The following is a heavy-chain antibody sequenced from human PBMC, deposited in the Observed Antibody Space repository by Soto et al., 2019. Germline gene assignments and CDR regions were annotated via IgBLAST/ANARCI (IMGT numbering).Heavy chain of an antibody. Sequence: QVQLVQSGAEVKKPGSSVKVSCKASGGTFNTYGIYWVRQASGQGLEWMGGMIPFFGRANYAQRFQGRVTITADESTGTAGLEVNSLRFEDAAVYYCARMGCTEPTGGPRGFDYWGQGTLVTVS. CDR1: GGTFNTYG. D-gene: IGHD2-8*01. J-gene: IGHJ4*02. CDR3: ARMGCTEPTGGPRGFDY. CDR2: MIPFFGRA. V-gene: IGHV1-69*01.